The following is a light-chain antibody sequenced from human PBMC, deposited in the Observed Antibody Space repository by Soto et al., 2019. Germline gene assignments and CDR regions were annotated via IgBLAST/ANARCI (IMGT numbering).Light chain of an antibody. V-gene: IGKV3-20*01. Sequence: EVVLTQSPGTLSLSPGESATLSCRASQSLSSSYLAWYQQRPDQAPRLLIYGASSRATGVPDRFSGSGSGTDFSLTISRLEPEDFAVYYCQQYGGSPPNTFGQGTKLEIK. CDR3: QQYGGSPPNT. CDR2: GAS. CDR1: QSLSSSY. J-gene: IGKJ2*01.